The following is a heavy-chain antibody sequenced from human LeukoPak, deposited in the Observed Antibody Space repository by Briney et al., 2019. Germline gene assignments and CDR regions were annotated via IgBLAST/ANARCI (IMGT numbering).Heavy chain of an antibody. Sequence: ASVTVSFKASGYTFTDYHMHWVRQAPGQGLEWVGWINPNSGDTKYAKRFQGRVTMTRDTSISAAYMELTRLTSDDTAVYYCARDGDLDWLPSGFWGQGTLVTVSS. D-gene: IGHD3-9*01. CDR1: GYTFTDYH. CDR2: INPNSGDT. J-gene: IGHJ4*02. CDR3: ARDGDLDWLPSGF. V-gene: IGHV1-2*02.